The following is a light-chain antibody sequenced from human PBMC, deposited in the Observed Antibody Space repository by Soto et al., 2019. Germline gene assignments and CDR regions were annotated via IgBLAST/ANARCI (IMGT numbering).Light chain of an antibody. CDR1: QRVPDNY. V-gene: IGKV3-20*01. CDR2: AAS. CDR3: QQYNFSPRT. J-gene: IGKJ4*02. Sequence: EIVLTQSPGTLSLSPGERATLSCRASQRVPDNYLAWYQHKPGQAPRLLMYAASNRAPGIPDRFSGSWSGTDFTLTISRLETEDFALYYCQQYNFSPRTFGGGTKV.